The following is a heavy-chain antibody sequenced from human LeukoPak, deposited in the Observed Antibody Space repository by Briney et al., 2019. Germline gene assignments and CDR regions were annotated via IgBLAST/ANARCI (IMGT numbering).Heavy chain of an antibody. J-gene: IGHJ4*02. CDR2: INPNSGGT. CDR1: GYTFTGYY. V-gene: IGHV1-2*02. Sequence: ASVKVSCKASGYTFTGYYMHWVRQAPGQGLKWMGWINPNSGGTNYAQKFQGRVTMTRDTSISTAYMELSRLRSDDTAVYYCAREDYSSSCPDYWGQGTLVTVSS. CDR3: AREDYSSSCPDY. D-gene: IGHD6-13*01.